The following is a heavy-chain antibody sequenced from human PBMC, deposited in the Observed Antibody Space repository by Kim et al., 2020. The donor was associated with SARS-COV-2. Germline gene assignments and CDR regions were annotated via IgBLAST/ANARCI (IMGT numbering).Heavy chain of an antibody. Sequence: GGSLRPSCAASGFTFSTYAMNWVRQAPGKGLEWVAVMSHDGSATYYADSVKGRFTISRDNSKNTLYLQMNSLRPEDTAVYYCAREEYSYSLGAFDIWGQG. CDR1: GFTFSTYA. CDR3: AREEYSYSLGAFDI. D-gene: IGHD5-18*01. V-gene: IGHV3-30*04. J-gene: IGHJ3*02. CDR2: MSHDGSAT.